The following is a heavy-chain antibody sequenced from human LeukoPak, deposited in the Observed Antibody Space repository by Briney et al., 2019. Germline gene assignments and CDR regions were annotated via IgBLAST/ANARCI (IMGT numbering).Heavy chain of an antibody. CDR3: VRDRGRASVDY. V-gene: IGHV3-7*01. CDR2: IEQDASEE. CDR1: GFTFAGYW. J-gene: IGHJ4*02. D-gene: IGHD1-26*01. Sequence: GGSLRLSCAASGFTFAGYWISWVRQAPGKGLEWVANIEQDASEEYYVDSVKGRFTISRDNAKNSLYLQMNSLRAEDTAVYYCVRDRGRASVDYWGQGTRVTVSS.